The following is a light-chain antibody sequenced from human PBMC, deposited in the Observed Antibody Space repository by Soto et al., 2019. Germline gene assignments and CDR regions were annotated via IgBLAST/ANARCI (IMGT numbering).Light chain of an antibody. CDR1: QSISTSY. CDR2: AAF. Sequence: EIVLTQSPGTLSLSPGERATLSCRASQSISTSYLAWYQQKPGQAPRLLIYAAFSRATGIPDRFSGRGSGTDFPLTITRLEPEDFAVYYCQQYGSSPGLTFGGGTKVEIK. V-gene: IGKV3-20*01. J-gene: IGKJ4*01. CDR3: QQYGSSPGLT.